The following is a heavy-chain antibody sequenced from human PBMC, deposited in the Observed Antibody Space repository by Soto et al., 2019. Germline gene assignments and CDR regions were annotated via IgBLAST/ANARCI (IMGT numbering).Heavy chain of an antibody. Sequence: GGSLRLSCAASGFTFSHYEMTWVRQAPGKGLEWVSYISTSGSTIYYADSVKGRFTISRDNAKNSLFLQMNSLRAEDTAVCYCARENSPAGLDVWGQGTTVTVSS. D-gene: IGHD6-13*01. CDR3: ARENSPAGLDV. CDR2: ISTSGSTI. V-gene: IGHV3-48*03. J-gene: IGHJ6*02. CDR1: GFTFSHYE.